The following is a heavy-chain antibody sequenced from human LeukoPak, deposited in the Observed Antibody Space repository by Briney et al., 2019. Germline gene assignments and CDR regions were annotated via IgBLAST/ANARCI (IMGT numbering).Heavy chain of an antibody. CDR3: ARSYSNHLFGMDV. D-gene: IGHD4-11*01. CDR1: GFIVTSYY. CDR2: IYSGGTT. J-gene: IGHJ6*02. Sequence: PGGSLRLSCEASGFIVTSYYMTWVRQAAGKELEWVSVIYSGGTTYYADSVKGRVAISRDNSKNTVFLQMNSVRAEDTAVYYCARSYSNHLFGMDVWGQGTTVTVSS. V-gene: IGHV3-66*01.